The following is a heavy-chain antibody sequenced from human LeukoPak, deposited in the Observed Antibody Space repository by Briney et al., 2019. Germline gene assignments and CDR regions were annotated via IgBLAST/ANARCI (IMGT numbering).Heavy chain of an antibody. Sequence: ASVKVSCKASGYTFTSYGISWVRQAPGQGLEWMGWISAYNGITNYAQKLQGRVTMTTDTSTSTAYMELRSLRSDDTAVYYCARTTGYSSGWYGGTYYYYMDVWGKGTTVTVSS. CDR3: ARTTGYSSGWYGGTYYYYMDV. D-gene: IGHD6-19*01. CDR1: GYTFTSYG. CDR2: ISAYNGIT. J-gene: IGHJ6*03. V-gene: IGHV1-18*01.